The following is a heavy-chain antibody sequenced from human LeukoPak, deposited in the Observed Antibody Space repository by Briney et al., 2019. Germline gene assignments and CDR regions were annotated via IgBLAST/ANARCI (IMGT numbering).Heavy chain of an antibody. Sequence: GGSLRLSCADSGFTFSSYAMTWVRQAPGKGLEWVSTISGASGTTYYADSVKGRFTISRDNSNNTLFLQMNSLRAEDTAVYYCARDDRGSYSTNAIDYWGQGTLVTVSS. CDR1: GFTFSSYA. V-gene: IGHV3-23*01. D-gene: IGHD1-26*01. J-gene: IGHJ4*02. CDR3: ARDDRGSYSTNAIDY. CDR2: ISGASGTT.